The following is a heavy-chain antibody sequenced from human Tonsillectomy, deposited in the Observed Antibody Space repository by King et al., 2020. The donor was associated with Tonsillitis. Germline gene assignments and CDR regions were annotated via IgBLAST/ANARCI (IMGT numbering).Heavy chain of an antibody. Sequence: VQLQESGPGLVKPSGTLSLTCAVSGGSISRSNWWSWVRQPPGKGLEWIGENSHSGSTNYNPSLKSRVTISVDKSKNQFSLKLSSVTAADTAVYYRARGTEGRIAARSFDYWGQGTLVTVSS. CDR3: ARGTEGRIAARSFDY. D-gene: IGHD6-6*01. CDR1: GGSISRSNW. CDR2: NSHSGST. V-gene: IGHV4-4*02. J-gene: IGHJ4*02.